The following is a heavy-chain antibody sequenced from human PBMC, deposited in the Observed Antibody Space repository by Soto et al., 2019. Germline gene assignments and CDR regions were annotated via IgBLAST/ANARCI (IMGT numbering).Heavy chain of an antibody. CDR2: IYHSGST. CDR3: ARLGGYCSGTSTSCYGFYGMDV. D-gene: IGHD2-2*01. J-gene: IGHJ6*02. V-gene: IGHV4-4*02. CDR1: GGSISSSNW. Sequence: PSETLSLTCAVSGGSISSSNWWSWVRQPPGKGLEWIGEIYHSGSTNYNPSLGSRVTISVDTSKNQFSLRVTSVTVADTAVYYCARLGGYCSGTSTSCYGFYGMDVWGHGTTVTVSS.